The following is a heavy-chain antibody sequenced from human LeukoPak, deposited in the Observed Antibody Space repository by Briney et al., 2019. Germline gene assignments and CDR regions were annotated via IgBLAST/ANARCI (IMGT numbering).Heavy chain of an antibody. CDR1: GGSFSGYY. D-gene: IGHD3-22*01. J-gene: IGHJ4*02. CDR2: INHSGST. V-gene: IGHV4-34*01. Sequence: SETLSLTCAVYGGSFSGYYWSWIRQPPGKGLEWIGEINHSGSTNYNPSLKSRVTISVDTSKNQFSLKLSSVTAADTAVYYCARGGYYDSSGYSIDYWGQGTLVTVSS. CDR3: ARGGYYDSSGYSIDY.